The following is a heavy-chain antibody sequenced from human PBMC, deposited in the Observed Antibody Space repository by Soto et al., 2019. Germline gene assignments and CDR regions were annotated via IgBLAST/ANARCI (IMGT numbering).Heavy chain of an antibody. Sequence: VQLVESGGGLVRAGGSLRLFFTASGFTFRNYNMNWVRQAPGKGLGWVSSISTGGAYMSYADSVKGRFTISRDNAQNSLFLQIDSPRAEDTAVYYCARDIASPGGDYFDSWGQGTLVTVSS. D-gene: IGHD2-21*01. CDR1: GFTFRNYN. V-gene: IGHV3-21*06. CDR2: ISTGGAYM. J-gene: IGHJ4*02. CDR3: ARDIASPGGDYFDS.